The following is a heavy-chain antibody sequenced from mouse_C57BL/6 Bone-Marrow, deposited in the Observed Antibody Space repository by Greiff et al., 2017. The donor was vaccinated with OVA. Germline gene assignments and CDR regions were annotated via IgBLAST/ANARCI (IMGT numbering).Heavy chain of an antibody. CDR1: GYTFTDYN. V-gene: IGHV1-18*01. CDR2: INPNNGGT. D-gene: IGHD1-1*01. J-gene: IGHJ1*03. CDR3: ARSKVPYYYGSSYWYFDV. Sequence: VQLQQSGPELVKPRASVKIPCKASGYTFTDYNMDWVKQSHGKSLEWIGDINPNNGGTIYNQKFKGKATLTVDKSSSTAYMELRSLTSEDTAVYYCARSKVPYYYGSSYWYFDVWGTGTTVTVSS.